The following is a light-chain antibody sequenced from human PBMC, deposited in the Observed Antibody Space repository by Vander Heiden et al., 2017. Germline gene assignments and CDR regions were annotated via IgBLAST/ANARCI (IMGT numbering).Light chain of an antibody. CDR3: SSYAGSNTVL. CDR2: EVS. J-gene: IGLJ2*01. V-gene: IGLV2-8*01. Sequence: SAPPHPPSASGSPGQSVTISCTGTSSDVGGYNYVSWYQQHPGKAPKLWIYEVSKRPSGVPDRFSGSKSGNTASLTVSGLQADDESEYHCSSYAGSNTVLFGGGTKMTVL. CDR1: SSDVGGYNY.